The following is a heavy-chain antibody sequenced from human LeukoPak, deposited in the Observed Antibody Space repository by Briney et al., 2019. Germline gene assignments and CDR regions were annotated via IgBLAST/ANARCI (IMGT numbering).Heavy chain of an antibody. CDR3: ARVPLPPYYYDSSGYRGPYYYMDV. CDR2: INPNSGGT. CDR1: GYTFTGYY. Sequence: GASVKVSCKASGYTFTGYYMHWVRQAPGQGLEWMGWINPNSGGTNYAQKFQGRVTMTRDTSISTAYMELSRLRSDDTAVYYCARVPLPPYYYDSSGYRGPYYYMDVRGKGTTVTVSS. V-gene: IGHV1-2*02. J-gene: IGHJ6*03. D-gene: IGHD3-22*01.